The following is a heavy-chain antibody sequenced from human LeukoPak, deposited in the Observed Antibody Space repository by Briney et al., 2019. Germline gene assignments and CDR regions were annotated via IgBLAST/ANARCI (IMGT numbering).Heavy chain of an antibody. D-gene: IGHD5-24*01. CDR3: ARELLGHGYNSGDFDY. Sequence: LTGGSLRLSCAASGFTFSNYAMHWVRQAPGKGLEWVANIKQDGNEKYYVDSVKGRFTISRDNAKNSLYLQMNSLRAEDTAVYYCARELLGHGYNSGDFDYWGQGTLVTVSS. CDR1: GFTFSNYA. V-gene: IGHV3-7*01. J-gene: IGHJ4*02. CDR2: IKQDGNEK.